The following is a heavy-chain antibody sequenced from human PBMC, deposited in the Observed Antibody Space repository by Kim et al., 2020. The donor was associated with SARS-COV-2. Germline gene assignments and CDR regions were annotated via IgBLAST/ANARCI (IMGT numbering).Heavy chain of an antibody. V-gene: IGHV1-69*13. CDR1: GGTFSSYA. D-gene: IGHD3-3*01. CDR2: IIPIFGTA. Sequence: SVKVSCKASGGTFSSYAISWVRQAPGQGLEWMGGIIPIFGTANYAQKFQGRVTITADESTSTAYMELSSLRSEDTAVYYCASAGGTNYDFWSGYYRDYYFDYWGQGTLVTVSS. J-gene: IGHJ4*02. CDR3: ASAGGTNYDFWSGYYRDYYFDY.